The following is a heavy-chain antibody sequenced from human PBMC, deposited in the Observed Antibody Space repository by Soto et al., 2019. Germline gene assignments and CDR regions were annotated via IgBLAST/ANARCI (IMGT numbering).Heavy chain of an antibody. Sequence: GESLKISCQGSGYSFTIYWIGWVRQMPGKGLEWMGIIYPGDSDTRYSPSFQGQVTISADKSISTAHLQWSSLKASDTAMYYCARQPSPYAGGIGGQGTMVTVSS. CDR1: GYSFTIYW. CDR3: ARQPSPYAGGI. J-gene: IGHJ3*02. CDR2: IYPGDSDT. V-gene: IGHV5-51*01. D-gene: IGHD2-15*01.